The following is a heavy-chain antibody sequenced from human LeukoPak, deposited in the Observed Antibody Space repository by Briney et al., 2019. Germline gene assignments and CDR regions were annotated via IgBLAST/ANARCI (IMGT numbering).Heavy chain of an antibody. CDR1: GVSISSGGYS. J-gene: IGHJ6*02. CDR3: ARAKSVAATQYYYYYYGMDV. CDR2: IYHSGST. V-gene: IGHV4-30-2*01. D-gene: IGHD2-15*01. Sequence: SETLSLTCAVSGVSISSGGYSWSWIRQPPGKGLEWIGYIYHSGSTYYNPSLKSRVTISVDRSKNQFSLKLSSVTAADTAVYYCARAKSVAATQYYYYYYGMDVWGQGTTVTVSS.